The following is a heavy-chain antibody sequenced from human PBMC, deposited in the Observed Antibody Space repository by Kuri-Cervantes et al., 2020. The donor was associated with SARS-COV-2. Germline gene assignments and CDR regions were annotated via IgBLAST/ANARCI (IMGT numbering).Heavy chain of an antibody. V-gene: IGHV3-21*01. CDR3: WREITMVRGVIVTFDY. CDR2: ISSSSSYI. D-gene: IGHD3-10*01. J-gene: IGHJ4*02. Sequence: GESLKISCAASGFTFSSYSMNWVRQAPGKGLEWVSSISSSSSYISYADSMKGRFAISRDNAKNSLYLQMNSLRAEETAGYYCWREITMVRGVIVTFDYWGQGTLVTVSS. CDR1: GFTFSSYS.